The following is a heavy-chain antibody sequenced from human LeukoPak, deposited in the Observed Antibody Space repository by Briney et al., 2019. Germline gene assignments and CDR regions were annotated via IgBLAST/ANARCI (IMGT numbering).Heavy chain of an antibody. CDR1: GFTFSSYA. Sequence: GGSLRLSCAASGFTFSSYAMSWVRQAPGKGLEWVSAISGSGGSTYYADSVKGRFTISRDNSKNTLYLQMNSLRAEDTAVYYCATSDRRYDSRAIDPWGQGTLVTVSS. J-gene: IGHJ5*02. D-gene: IGHD3-22*01. CDR3: ATSDRRYDSRAIDP. V-gene: IGHV3-23*01. CDR2: ISGSGGST.